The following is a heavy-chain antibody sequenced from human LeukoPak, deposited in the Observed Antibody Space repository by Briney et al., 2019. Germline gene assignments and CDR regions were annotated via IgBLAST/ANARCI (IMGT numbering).Heavy chain of an antibody. CDR3: ARGPRYSSSSGNFDY. CDR1: GGSISSSNW. J-gene: IGHJ4*02. V-gene: IGHV4-4*02. Sequence: SETLSLTCAVSGGSISSSNWWSRVRQPPGKGLEWIGEIYHSGSTYYNPSLKSRVTISGDTSKNQFSLKLSSVTAADTAVYYCARGPRYSSSSGNFDYWGQGTLVTVSS. D-gene: IGHD6-6*01. CDR2: IYHSGST.